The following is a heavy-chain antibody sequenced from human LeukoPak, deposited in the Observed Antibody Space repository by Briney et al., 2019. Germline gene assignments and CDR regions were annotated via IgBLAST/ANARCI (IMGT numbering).Heavy chain of an antibody. Sequence: GGSPRLSCAASGFTFSSYAMSWVRQAPGKGLEWASAISGSGGSTYYADSVKGRFTISRDNSKNTLYLQMNSLRAEDTAVYYCARALRSSGSQPYYFDYWGQGTLVTVSS. CDR2: ISGSGGST. J-gene: IGHJ4*02. CDR3: ARALRSSGSQPYYFDY. D-gene: IGHD6-19*01. CDR1: GFTFSSYA. V-gene: IGHV3-23*01.